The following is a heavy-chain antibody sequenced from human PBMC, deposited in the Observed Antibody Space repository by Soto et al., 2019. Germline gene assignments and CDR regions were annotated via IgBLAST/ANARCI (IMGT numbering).Heavy chain of an antibody. Sequence: QVQLVQSGAEVKKPGSSVKVSCKASGGTFSSYAISWVRQAPGQGLEWMGGIIPIFGTANYAQKFQGRVTITADKSTSTAYMELSSLRSEDTAVYYCARDYIVVVPAAIRPHYGMDVWGQGTTVTVSS. V-gene: IGHV1-69*06. D-gene: IGHD2-2*02. CDR3: ARDYIVVVPAAIRPHYGMDV. CDR1: GGTFSSYA. CDR2: IIPIFGTA. J-gene: IGHJ6*02.